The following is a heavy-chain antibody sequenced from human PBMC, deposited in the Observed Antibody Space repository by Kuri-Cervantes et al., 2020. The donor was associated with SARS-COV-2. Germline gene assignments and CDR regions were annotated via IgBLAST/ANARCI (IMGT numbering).Heavy chain of an antibody. V-gene: IGHV1-18*01. CDR1: GGTLSTYT. J-gene: IGHJ4*02. CDR3: ARDHLPSYYDFWSGYYSFDY. CDR2: ISAYNGNI. Sequence: ASVKVSCKASGGTLSTYTITWVRQAPGQGLEWMGWISAYNGNINYAQKLQGRVTMTTDTSTSTAYMELRSLRSDDTAVYYCARDHLPSYYDFWSGYYSFDYWGQGTLVTVSS. D-gene: IGHD3-3*01.